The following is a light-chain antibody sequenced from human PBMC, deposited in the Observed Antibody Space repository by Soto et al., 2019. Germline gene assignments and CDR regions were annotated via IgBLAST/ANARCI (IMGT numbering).Light chain of an antibody. CDR3: QQYNSYSWT. V-gene: IGKV1-5*03. CDR2: KAS. CDR1: QSISSW. J-gene: IGKJ1*01. Sequence: DIQMTQSPSTLSASVGDRVTITCRASQSISSWLAWYQQKPGKAPKLLIYKASSLESGVPSRFSGSGSGTEFTLTISSLQPDDFATYYCQQYNSYSWTFVQGIKVEIK.